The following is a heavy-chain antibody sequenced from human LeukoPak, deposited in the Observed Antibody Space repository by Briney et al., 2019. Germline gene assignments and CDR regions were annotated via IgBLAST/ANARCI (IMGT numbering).Heavy chain of an antibody. J-gene: IGHJ5*02. V-gene: IGHV3-23*01. Sequence: GGSLRLSCAASGFTFSGYAMSWVRQAPGKGLEWVSAISGSGGSTYYADSVKGRFTISRDNSKNTLYLQMNSLRAEDTAVYYCAKDQLGTMVRGVNWFDPWGQGTLVTVSS. D-gene: IGHD3-10*01. CDR3: AKDQLGTMVRGVNWFDP. CDR1: GFTFSGYA. CDR2: ISGSGGST.